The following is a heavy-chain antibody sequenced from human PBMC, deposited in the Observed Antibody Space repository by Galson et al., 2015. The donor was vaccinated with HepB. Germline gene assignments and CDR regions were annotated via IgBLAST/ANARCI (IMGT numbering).Heavy chain of an antibody. Sequence: SVKVSCKASGSTFTSYYMHWVRQAPGQGLEWMGIINPSGGGTSYTQKFQGRVTMTRDTSTSTVYMELSSLRSEDTALYYCARGPTPGYCSGGSCYLEDSGYYYYGMDVWGQGTTVTVSS. J-gene: IGHJ6*02. D-gene: IGHD2-15*01. CDR1: GSTFTSYY. CDR2: INPSGGGT. V-gene: IGHV1-46*01. CDR3: ARGPTPGYCSGGSCYLEDSGYYYYGMDV.